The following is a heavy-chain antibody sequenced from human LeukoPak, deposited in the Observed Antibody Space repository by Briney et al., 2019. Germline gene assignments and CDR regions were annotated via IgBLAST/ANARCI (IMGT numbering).Heavy chain of an antibody. D-gene: IGHD6-19*01. CDR2: INSDGSST. Sequence: GGSLRLSCAASGFTFSSYWMHWVCQAPGKGLVWVSRINSDGSSTSYADSVKGRFTISRDNAKNTLYLQMNSLRAEDTAVYYCARAAAVAGDLDYWGQGTLVTVSS. CDR3: ARAAAVAGDLDY. V-gene: IGHV3-74*01. J-gene: IGHJ4*02. CDR1: GFTFSSYW.